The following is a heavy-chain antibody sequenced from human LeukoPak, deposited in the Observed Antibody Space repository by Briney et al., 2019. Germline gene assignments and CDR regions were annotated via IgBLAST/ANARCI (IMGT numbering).Heavy chain of an antibody. CDR1: GYTFTGYY. CDR2: INPNSGDT. D-gene: IGHD6-13*01. J-gene: IGHJ4*02. CDR3: ARDRTASWYGGEDY. Sequence: EASVKVSCKASGYTFTGYYIHWVRQAPRRGLEWMGWINPNSGDTDYAQKFQGRVTMTRDTSISTTYMELSRLASDDTAIYYCARDRTASWYGGEDYWGQGTLVTVSS. V-gene: IGHV1-2*02.